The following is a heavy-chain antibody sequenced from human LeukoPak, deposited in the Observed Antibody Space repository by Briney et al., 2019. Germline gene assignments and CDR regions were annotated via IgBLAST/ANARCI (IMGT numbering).Heavy chain of an antibody. D-gene: IGHD4-17*01. Sequence: PSETLSLTCAVYGGSFSGNYWSWIRQPPGKGLEWIGDINHSGTTNYSPSLKSRVTISVDTSKNQFSLKLSSVTAADTAVYYCARNYGDYEGYFDYWGQGTLVTVSS. V-gene: IGHV4-34*01. CDR3: ARNYGDYEGYFDY. CDR1: GGSFSGNY. CDR2: INHSGTT. J-gene: IGHJ4*02.